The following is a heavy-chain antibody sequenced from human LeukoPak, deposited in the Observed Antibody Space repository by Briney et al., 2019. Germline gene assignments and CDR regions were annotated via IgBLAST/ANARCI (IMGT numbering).Heavy chain of an antibody. CDR2: ISSSSSYI. CDR1: GFTFSSYS. J-gene: IGHJ1*01. Sequence: PGGSLRLSCAASGFTFSSYSMNWVRQAPGKGLEWVSSISSSSSYIYYADSVKGRFTISRDNAKNSLYLQMNSLRAEDTAVYYCARQRRYCSGGSCYPFAPGYFQHWGQGTLVTVSS. V-gene: IGHV3-21*01. D-gene: IGHD2-15*01. CDR3: ARQRRYCSGGSCYPFAPGYFQH.